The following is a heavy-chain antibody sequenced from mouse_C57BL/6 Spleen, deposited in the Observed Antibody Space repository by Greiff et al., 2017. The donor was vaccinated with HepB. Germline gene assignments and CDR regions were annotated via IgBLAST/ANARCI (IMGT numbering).Heavy chain of an antibody. D-gene: IGHD1-1*02. Sequence: VQLQQSGAELVKPGASVKLSCKASGYTFTSYWMQWVKQRPGQGLEWIGEIDPSDSYTNYNQKFKGKATLTVDTSSSTAYMQLSSLTSEDSAVYYCGSHYGSYAMDYWGQGTSVTVSS. CDR2: IDPSDSYT. CDR1: GYTFTSYW. CDR3: GSHYGSYAMDY. V-gene: IGHV1-50*01. J-gene: IGHJ4*01.